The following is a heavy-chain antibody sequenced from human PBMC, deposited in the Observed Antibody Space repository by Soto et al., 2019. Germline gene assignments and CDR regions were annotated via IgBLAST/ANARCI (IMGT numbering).Heavy chain of an antibody. CDR3: ARGPITMIPYDY. V-gene: IGHV4-34*01. CDR2: INHSGST. CDR1: GGSFSGYY. J-gene: IGHJ4*02. D-gene: IGHD3-22*01. Sequence: SLTCAVYGGSFSGYYWSWIRQPPGKGLEWIGEINHSGSTNYNPSLKSRVTISVDTSKNQFSLKLSSVTAADTAVYYCARGPITMIPYDYWGQGTLVTVSS.